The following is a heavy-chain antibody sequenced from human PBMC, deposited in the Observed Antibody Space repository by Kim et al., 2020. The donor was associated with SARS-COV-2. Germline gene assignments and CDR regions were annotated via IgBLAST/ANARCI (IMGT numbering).Heavy chain of an antibody. CDR1: GFTFSGYG. CDR3: ARDGGEYYYGSGTYSYYDY. V-gene: IGHV3-33*01. J-gene: IGHJ4*02. CDR2: IRYDGYNK. Sequence: GGSLRLSCAASGFTFSGYGMHWVRQAPGKGLEWVAVIRYDGYNKYYADSVKGRFTISRDNSKNTLYLQLNSLRAEDTTVYYCARDGGEYYYGSGTYSYYDYWGQGALVTVSS. D-gene: IGHD3-10*01.